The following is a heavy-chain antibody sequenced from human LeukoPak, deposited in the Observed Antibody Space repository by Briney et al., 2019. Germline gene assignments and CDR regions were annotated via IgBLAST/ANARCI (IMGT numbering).Heavy chain of an antibody. J-gene: IGHJ6*03. CDR1: GGTFISYA. Sequence: SVTVSFKASGGTFISYAISGVRQAPGQGGEGMGGIITMFGTAHYAQKFQSSVTITTDESTSTAYMELSSLRSEDTAVYYCARDLGMRGYYYMDVWGKGTTVTVSS. CDR2: IITMFGTA. CDR3: ARDLGMRGYYYMDV. V-gene: IGHV1-69*05.